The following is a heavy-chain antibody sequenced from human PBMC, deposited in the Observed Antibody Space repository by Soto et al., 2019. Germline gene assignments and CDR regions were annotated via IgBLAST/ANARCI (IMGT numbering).Heavy chain of an antibody. CDR1: GFTFSSYG. Sequence: GSLRLSCAASGFTFSSYGMHWVRQAPGKGLEWVAVIWYDGSNKYYADSVKGRFTISRDNSKNTLYLQMNSLRAEDTAVYYWAREGGLVVAAIMYGYYFDYWGQGTLVTVS. V-gene: IGHV3-33*01. CDR3: AREGGLVVAAIMYGYYFDY. CDR2: IWYDGSNK. D-gene: IGHD2-15*01. J-gene: IGHJ4*02.